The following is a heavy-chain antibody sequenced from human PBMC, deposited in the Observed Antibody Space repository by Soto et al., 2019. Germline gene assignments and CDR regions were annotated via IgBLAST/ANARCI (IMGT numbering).Heavy chain of an antibody. V-gene: IGHV5-51*01. D-gene: IGHD6-6*01. CDR1: GYSFTSYW. Sequence: GESLKISCKGSGYSFTSYWIGWVRRMPGKGLEWMGIIYPGDSDTRYSPSFQGQVTISADKSISTAYLQWSSLKASDTAMYYCARQFGSSSSRISYYYYGMDVWGKGTTVTVSS. J-gene: IGHJ6*04. CDR3: ARQFGSSSSRISYYYYGMDV. CDR2: IYPGDSDT.